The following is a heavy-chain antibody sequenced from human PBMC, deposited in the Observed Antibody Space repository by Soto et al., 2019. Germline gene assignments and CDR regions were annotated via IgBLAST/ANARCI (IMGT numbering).Heavy chain of an antibody. CDR3: AKWGIQLWSYDAFDI. CDR2: ISGSGGST. J-gene: IGHJ3*02. Sequence: TGGSLRLSCAASGFTFSSYAMSWVRQAPGKGLEWVSAISGSGGSTYYADSVKGRFTISRDNSKNTLYLQMNSLRAGDTAVYYCAKWGIQLWSYDAFDIWGQGTMVTVSS. D-gene: IGHD5-18*01. CDR1: GFTFSSYA. V-gene: IGHV3-23*01.